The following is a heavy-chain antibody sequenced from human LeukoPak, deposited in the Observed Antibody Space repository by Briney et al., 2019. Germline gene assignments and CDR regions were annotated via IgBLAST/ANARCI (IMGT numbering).Heavy chain of an antibody. J-gene: IGHJ4*02. CDR1: GDSIAGSSYC. D-gene: IGHD3-3*01. CDR3: ARGELTIFGVVINDYFDY. V-gene: IGHV4-39*01. Sequence: PSETLSLTCTVSGDSIAGSSYCWSWVRQPPGKELEWIGDICDSGNTYYNPSLKSRVTISVDTSKNQFSLKLSSVTAADTAVYYCARGELTIFGVVINDYFDYWGQGTLVTVSS. CDR2: ICDSGNT.